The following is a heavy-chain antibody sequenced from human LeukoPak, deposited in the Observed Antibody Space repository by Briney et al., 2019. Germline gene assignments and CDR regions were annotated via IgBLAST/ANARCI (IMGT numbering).Heavy chain of an antibody. CDR1: GFTFSDFY. Sequence: PGGSLRLSCAASGFTFSDFYISWIRQAPGKGLEWVSYITSSGGTIYYADSVKGRFTISRDNAKNSLYLQMNSLRAEDTAVYYCAREPANGSFDYWGQGTLVTVSS. V-gene: IGHV3-11*04. CDR3: AREPANGSFDY. CDR2: ITSSGGTI. J-gene: IGHJ4*02. D-gene: IGHD3-10*01.